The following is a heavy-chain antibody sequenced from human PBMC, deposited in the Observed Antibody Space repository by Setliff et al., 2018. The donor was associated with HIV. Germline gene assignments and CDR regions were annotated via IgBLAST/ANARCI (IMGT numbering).Heavy chain of an antibody. CDR1: RFTFSNYW. Sequence: GGSLRLSCAASRFTFSNYWMHWVRQAPGKGLVWVSRINSDGSSASYADSVKGRFTISRDSAKNTLYLQMHSLRAEDTAVYYCARDRVTTRGINHYYMDVWGKGTTVTVS. V-gene: IGHV3-74*01. D-gene: IGHD4-17*01. CDR2: INSDGSSA. J-gene: IGHJ6*03. CDR3: ARDRVTTRGINHYYMDV.